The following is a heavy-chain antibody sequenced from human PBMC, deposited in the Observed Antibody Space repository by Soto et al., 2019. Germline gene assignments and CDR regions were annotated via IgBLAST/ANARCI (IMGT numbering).Heavy chain of an antibody. Sequence: GGSLRLSCAASGFTFSSYSMNWVRQAPGKGLEWVSSISSSSSYIYYADSVKGRFTISRDNAKNSLYLQMNSLRAEDTAVYYCARDRSPGPFFDYWGQGTLVTVSS. CDR2: ISSSSSYI. V-gene: IGHV3-21*01. CDR1: GFTFSSYS. J-gene: IGHJ4*02. CDR3: ARDRSPGPFFDY. D-gene: IGHD1-1*01.